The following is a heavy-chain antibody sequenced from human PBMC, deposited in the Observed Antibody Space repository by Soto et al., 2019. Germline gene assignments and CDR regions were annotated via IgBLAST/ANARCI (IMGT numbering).Heavy chain of an antibody. CDR2: IFYSGST. J-gene: IGHJ5*01. V-gene: IGHV4-39*01. CDR1: SGSISSTIYS. D-gene: IGHD2-15*01. Sequence: PSETLSLTCTVSSGSISSTIYSWDWIRQPPGKGLEWIGSIFYSGSTYYNPSLKSRVTISVDTSKNQFSLTLTSVTAADTAVYYCARQCRGGTCHRFVPRGQGTPVNVSS. CDR3: ARQCRGGTCHRFVP.